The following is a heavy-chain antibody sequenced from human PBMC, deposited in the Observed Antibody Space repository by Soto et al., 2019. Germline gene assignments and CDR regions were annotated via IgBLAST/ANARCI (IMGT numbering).Heavy chain of an antibody. V-gene: IGHV3-23*01. CDR2: ISGSGGST. CDR1: GFTFSSYA. Sequence: PGGSLRLSCAASGFTFSSYAMSWVRQAPGKGLEWVSAISGSGGSTYYAESVKGRFTISRDNSKNTLYLQMNSLRAEDTAVYYCAKDSYDFWSGALRGMDVWGQGTTVTVSS. CDR3: AKDSYDFWSGALRGMDV. D-gene: IGHD3-3*01. J-gene: IGHJ6*02.